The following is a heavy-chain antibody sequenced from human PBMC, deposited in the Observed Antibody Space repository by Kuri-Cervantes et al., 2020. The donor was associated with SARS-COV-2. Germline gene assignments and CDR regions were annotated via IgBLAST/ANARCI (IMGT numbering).Heavy chain of an antibody. Sequence: ASVKVSCKASGYTFTGYYMHWVRQAPGQGLEWMGWINPSSGGTNYAQKLQGRVTMTTDTSTSTAYMEQRSLRSDDTAVYYCARHSGYCSSTSCYTPEYFDYWGQGTLVTVSS. J-gene: IGHJ4*02. D-gene: IGHD2-2*02. V-gene: IGHV1-2*02. CDR1: GYTFTGYY. CDR2: INPSSGGT. CDR3: ARHSGYCSSTSCYTPEYFDY.